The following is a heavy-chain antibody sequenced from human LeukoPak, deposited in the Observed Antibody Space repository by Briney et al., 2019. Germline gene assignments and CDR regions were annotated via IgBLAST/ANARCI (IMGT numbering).Heavy chain of an antibody. Sequence: GGSLRLSCAASGFTFSNYAMSWVRQAPGKGLEWVSAISGGGNSTYYADSVKGRFPISRDNSKNTLFLQMNSLRAEDTAVYYCAKARAVVVVAATNYWGQGTLVTVSS. V-gene: IGHV3-23*01. CDR1: GFTFSNYA. J-gene: IGHJ4*02. D-gene: IGHD2-15*01. CDR2: ISGGGNST. CDR3: AKARAVVVVAATNY.